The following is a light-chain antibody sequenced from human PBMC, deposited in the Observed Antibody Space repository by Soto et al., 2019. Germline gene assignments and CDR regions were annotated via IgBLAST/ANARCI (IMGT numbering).Light chain of an antibody. J-gene: IGKJ5*01. V-gene: IGKV3-15*01. CDR1: QSVGSD. Sequence: QYTAPLPVSPGDRATLSCRASQSVGSDLAWYQQKRGQAPRLLIYGASTRATGIPARFSGSASGTEFTLTISGLQSEDFAVYYCQQYKTWPPITFGLGIRVVIK. CDR2: GAS. CDR3: QQYKTWPPIT.